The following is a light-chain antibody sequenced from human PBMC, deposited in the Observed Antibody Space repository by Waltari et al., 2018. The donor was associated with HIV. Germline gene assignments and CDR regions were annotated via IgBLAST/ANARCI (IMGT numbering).Light chain of an antibody. J-gene: IGLJ2*01. CDR1: SSNIGAGYD. V-gene: IGLV1-40*01. CDR3: QSYDSSLSGGDVV. CDR2: GNS. Sequence: QSVLTQPPSVSGAPGPRVTISCTGSSSNIGAGYDVHWYPHLPGTAPKLLIYGNSNRPSGVPDRFSGSKSGTSASLAITGLQAEDEADYYCQSYDSSLSGGDVVFGGGTKLTVL.